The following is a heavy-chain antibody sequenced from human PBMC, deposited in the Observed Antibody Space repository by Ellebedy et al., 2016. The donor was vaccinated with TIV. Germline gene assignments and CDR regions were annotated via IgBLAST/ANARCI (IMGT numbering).Heavy chain of an antibody. D-gene: IGHD7-27*01. V-gene: IGHV3-11*04. J-gene: IGHJ3*02. CDR2: ISDIYSTI. Sequence: GGSLRLSXAASGFTFSDHYMSWIRQAPGKGLEWVSYISDIYSTIHYADSVKGRFTISRDNSKNTLYLQMSSLRAEDTAVYYCVKELWRETGDGRDAFDIWGQGTMVTVSS. CDR3: VKELWRETGDGRDAFDI. CDR1: GFTFSDHY.